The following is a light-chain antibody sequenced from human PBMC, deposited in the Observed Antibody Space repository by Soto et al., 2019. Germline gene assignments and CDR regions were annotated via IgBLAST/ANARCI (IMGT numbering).Light chain of an antibody. CDR3: MQAPQPFT. J-gene: IGKJ3*01. CDR2: KIS. V-gene: IGKV2-24*01. CDR1: QSLVHSDGNTY. Sequence: DIVMTQTPLSLPVTLGQPASISCRSSQSLVHSDGNTYLCWLQQRPGQPPRLLIDKISNRLSRVQERISGSGAGTDITLKISRVEAEDVGVYYCMQAPQPFTFGPGTNVDIK.